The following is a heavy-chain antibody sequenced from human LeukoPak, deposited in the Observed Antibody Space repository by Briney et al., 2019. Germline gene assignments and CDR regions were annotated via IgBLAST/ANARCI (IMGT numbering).Heavy chain of an antibody. CDR2: IYYSGST. CDR3: ARDTARSLHAFDI. D-gene: IGHD4-17*01. Sequence: SETLSLTCTVSGGSISSYDWSWIRQPPGKGLEWIGYIYYSGSTNYNPSLKSRVTISVDTSKNQFSLKLSSVTAADTAVYYCARDTARSLHAFDIWGQGTMVTVSS. V-gene: IGHV4-59*01. CDR1: GGSISSYD. J-gene: IGHJ3*02.